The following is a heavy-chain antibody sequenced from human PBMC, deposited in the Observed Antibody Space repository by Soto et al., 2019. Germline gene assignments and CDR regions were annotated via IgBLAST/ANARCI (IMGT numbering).Heavy chain of an antibody. CDR2: INPNSGGT. D-gene: IGHD5-18*01. V-gene: IGHV1-2*02. CDR1: GYTFTGYY. Sequence: ASVKVSCKASGYTFTGYYMHWVRQAPGQGLEWMGWINPNSGGTNYAQKFQGRVTMTRDTSISTAYTELSRLRSDDTAVYYCARDISGGYSYGYYFDYWGQGTLVTVSS. CDR3: ARDISGGYSYGYYFDY. J-gene: IGHJ4*02.